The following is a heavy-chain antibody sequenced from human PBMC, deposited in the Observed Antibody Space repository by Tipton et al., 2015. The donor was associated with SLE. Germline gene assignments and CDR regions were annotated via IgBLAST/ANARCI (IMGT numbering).Heavy chain of an antibody. Sequence: GSLRLSCAASGFTFSNAWMSWVRQAPGKGLEWVGRIKSKTDGGTTDYAAPVKGRFTISRGDSKNTLYLQMNSLKTEDTAVYYCTTDEKAGAFDIWGQGTMVTVSS. V-gene: IGHV3-15*01. D-gene: IGHD6-19*01. CDR1: GFTFSNAW. J-gene: IGHJ3*02. CDR3: TTDEKAGAFDI. CDR2: IKSKTDGGTT.